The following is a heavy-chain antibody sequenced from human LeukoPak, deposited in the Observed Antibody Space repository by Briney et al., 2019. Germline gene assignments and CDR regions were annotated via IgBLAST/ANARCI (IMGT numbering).Heavy chain of an antibody. Sequence: GGSLRLSCAASGFTFSSYAMSWVRQAPGKGLEWVSAISGSGGSTYYADSVKGRFTISRDNSKNTLYLQMNSLRAEDTAVYYCARDRGRAEYTSSWYIFDAFDIWGQGTMVTVSS. J-gene: IGHJ3*02. CDR2: ISGSGGST. D-gene: IGHD6-13*01. V-gene: IGHV3-23*01. CDR1: GFTFSSYA. CDR3: ARDRGRAEYTSSWYIFDAFDI.